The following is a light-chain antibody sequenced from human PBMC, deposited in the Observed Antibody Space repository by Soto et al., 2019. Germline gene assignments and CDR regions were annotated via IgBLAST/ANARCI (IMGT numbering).Light chain of an antibody. CDR2: GAS. CDR3: QQYGSSPTWT. J-gene: IGKJ1*01. CDR1: QSVTSN. V-gene: IGKV3-20*01. Sequence: EVVMRQSPGAVSVSPGERATLSCRASQSVTSNVACYQQKPGQAPRLLIYGASTRATGIPDRFSGSGSGTDFTLTISRLEPEDSAVYYCQQYGSSPTWTFGQGTKVDIK.